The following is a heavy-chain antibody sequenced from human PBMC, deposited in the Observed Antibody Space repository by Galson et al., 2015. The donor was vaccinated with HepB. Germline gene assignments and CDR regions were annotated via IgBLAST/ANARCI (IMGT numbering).Heavy chain of an antibody. CDR2: VSAYNGDT. Sequence: SVKVSCKASGYSFSSFGVTWVRQAPGQGLEWMGWVSAYNGDTKYAQKFQGRLIMTTDTSTTTAYMELRSLRSDDTAIYYCAKVPVGVRLFDHWGQGTLVPVAS. V-gene: IGHV1-18*01. CDR1: GYSFSSFG. CDR3: AKVPVGVRLFDH. J-gene: IGHJ5*02. D-gene: IGHD2-15*01.